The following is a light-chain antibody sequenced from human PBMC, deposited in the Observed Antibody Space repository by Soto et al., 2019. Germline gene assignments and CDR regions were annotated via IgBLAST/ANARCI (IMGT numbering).Light chain of an antibody. Sequence: EIVLTQSPATLSLSPGERATLSCRASQSVSSYLAWYQQKPGQAPRLLIYDASNRATGIPARFSGSGSGTDFTLTISSLEPEDFAVYYCQQRSNWPTFGQGTRLGLN. V-gene: IGKV3-11*01. CDR1: QSVSSY. CDR2: DAS. J-gene: IGKJ5*01. CDR3: QQRSNWPT.